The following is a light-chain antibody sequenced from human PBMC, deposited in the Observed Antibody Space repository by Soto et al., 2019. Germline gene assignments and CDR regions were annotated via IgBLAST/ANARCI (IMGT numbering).Light chain of an antibody. CDR3: QQSYSTPRT. V-gene: IGKV1-39*01. Sequence: IQMTQSPSSLSGSVGDRVTITFRASQSISSWLAWYQQKPGKAPNLLIYAASSLQSGVPSRFSGSGSGTDFTLTISGLQPEYFATYYCQQSYSTPRTFGQGTKVDIK. CDR2: AAS. CDR1: QSISSW. J-gene: IGKJ1*01.